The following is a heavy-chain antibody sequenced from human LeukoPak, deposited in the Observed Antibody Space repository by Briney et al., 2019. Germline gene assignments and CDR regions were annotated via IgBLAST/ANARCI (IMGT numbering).Heavy chain of an antibody. CDR2: INWNGGST. CDR1: GFSFDDYG. V-gene: IGHV3-20*04. D-gene: IGHD4-11*01. CDR3: AREYSNRRYFDY. Sequence: GGSLRLSCAASGFSFDDYGMSWVRQAPGKGLEWVSGINWNGGSTGYADSVKGRFTISRDNAKNSLSLQMNSLRVEDTALYYCAREYSNRRYFDYWGQGTLVTVSS. J-gene: IGHJ4*02.